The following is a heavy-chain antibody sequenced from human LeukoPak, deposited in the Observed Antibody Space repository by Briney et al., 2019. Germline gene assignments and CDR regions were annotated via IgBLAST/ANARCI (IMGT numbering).Heavy chain of an antibody. V-gene: IGHV3-23*01. CDR3: AKVTMYYGFWSGYRDPWYFDY. Sequence: GGSLRLSCAASGFTFSSYAMSWVRQAPGKGLEWVSAISGSGGSTYYADSVKGRFTISRDNSKNTLYLQINSLRAEDTAVYYCAKVTMYYGFWSGYRDPWYFDYWGQGTLVTVSS. J-gene: IGHJ4*02. CDR1: GFTFSSYA. D-gene: IGHD3-3*01. CDR2: ISGSGGST.